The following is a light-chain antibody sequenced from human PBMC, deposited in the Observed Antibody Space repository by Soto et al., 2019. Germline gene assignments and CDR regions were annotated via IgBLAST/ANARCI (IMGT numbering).Light chain of an antibody. V-gene: IGKV1-5*03. CDR3: QHHNSYSEA. CDR1: QTISSW. J-gene: IGKJ1*01. Sequence: DNQMTQSPSTLSGSVGDRVTITCRASQTISSWLAWYQQKPGKAPKLLIYKASTLKSGVPSRFSGSGSGTEFTLTISSLQPDDFATYYCQHHNSYSEAFGQGTKVDIK. CDR2: KAS.